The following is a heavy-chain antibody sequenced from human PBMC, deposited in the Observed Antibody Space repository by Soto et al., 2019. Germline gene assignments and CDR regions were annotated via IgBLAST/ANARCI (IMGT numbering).Heavy chain of an antibody. Sequence: GESLKISCNGSGYSFTSYWIGWVRQMPGKGLEWMGIIYPGDSDTRYSPSFQGQVTISADKSISTAYLQWSSLKASDTAMYYCARHRPDCSSTSCYVHGMDVWGQGTTVTVS. J-gene: IGHJ6*02. V-gene: IGHV5-51*01. CDR3: ARHRPDCSSTSCYVHGMDV. CDR1: GYSFTSYW. D-gene: IGHD2-2*01. CDR2: IYPGDSDT.